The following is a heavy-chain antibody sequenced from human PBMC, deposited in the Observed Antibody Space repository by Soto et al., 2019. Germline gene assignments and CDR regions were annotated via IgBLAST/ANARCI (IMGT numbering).Heavy chain of an antibody. J-gene: IGHJ4*02. V-gene: IGHV1-24*01. D-gene: IGHD4-17*01. CDR1: GYTFTTYG. CDR3: AFGYGDYLLDY. CDR2: FDPEDGET. Sequence: ASVKVSCKASGYTFTTYGISWVRQAPGKGLEWMGGFDPEDGETIYAQKFQGRVTMTEDTSTDTAYMELSSLRSEDTAVYYCAFGYGDYLLDYWGQGTLVTSPQ.